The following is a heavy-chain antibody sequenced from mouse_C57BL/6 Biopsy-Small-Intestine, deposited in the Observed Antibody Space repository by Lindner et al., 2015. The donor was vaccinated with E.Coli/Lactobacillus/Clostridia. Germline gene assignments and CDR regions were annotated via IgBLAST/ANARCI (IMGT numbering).Heavy chain of an antibody. Sequence: SVKVSCKTSGNTFISNAIHWVRQAPGQGLEWMGWFNNGNGYTRYSQRFQGRLTLTRDTSASTAYMELTDLRSEDTAVYFCARTGIVVAGVPFRNGMDVWGQGTTVTVSS. CDR3: ARTGIVVAGVPFRNGMDV. V-gene: IGHV1-58*01. J-gene: IGHJ1*01. CDR2: FNNGNGYT. CDR1: GNTFISNA. D-gene: IGHD1-1*01.